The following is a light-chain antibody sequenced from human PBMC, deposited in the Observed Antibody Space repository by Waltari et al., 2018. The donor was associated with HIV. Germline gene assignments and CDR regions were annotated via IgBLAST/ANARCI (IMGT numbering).Light chain of an antibody. Sequence: EIVLTQSPGTLSLSPGESATLSCRASQTISNDYLVWYHQKPGQAPRLLIYGASSRATGIPGRFSGSGSGTDFTLTITRLEPEDFAVYYCQQYHTTPFTFGPGTRLEIK. CDR2: GAS. V-gene: IGKV3-20*01. J-gene: IGKJ5*01. CDR1: QTISNDY. CDR3: QQYHTTPFT.